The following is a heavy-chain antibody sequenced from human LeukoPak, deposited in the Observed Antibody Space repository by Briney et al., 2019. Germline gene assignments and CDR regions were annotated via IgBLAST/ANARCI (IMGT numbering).Heavy chain of an antibody. D-gene: IGHD3-10*01. J-gene: IGHJ4*02. CDR1: GFTFSSYG. CDR3: AKGRRDSRFGTGGY. V-gene: IGHV3-30*18. CDR2: ISYDGSNK. Sequence: GGSLRLSCAASGFTFSSYGMHWVRQAPGKGLDWVAVISYDGSNKYYADSVKGRFTISRDNSKNTLYLQMNSLRAEDTAVYYCAKGRRDSRFGTGGYWGQGTVVTVSS.